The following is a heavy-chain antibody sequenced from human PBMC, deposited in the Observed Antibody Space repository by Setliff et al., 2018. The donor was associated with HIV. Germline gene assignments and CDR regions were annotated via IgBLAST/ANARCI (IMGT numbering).Heavy chain of an antibody. CDR2: INPSGDIT. V-gene: IGHV1-46*01. Sequence: ASVKVSCKASGYTFSSHYMHWVRQAPGKGLEWMGLINPSGDITSYAEKFQGRVTMTRDTSTSTVYMELRSLRSEDTAIYYCASKGGSGNYPDSDAFDIWGQGTLVTVS. D-gene: IGHD3-10*01. CDR3: ASKGGSGNYPDSDAFDI. CDR1: GYTFSSHY. J-gene: IGHJ3*02.